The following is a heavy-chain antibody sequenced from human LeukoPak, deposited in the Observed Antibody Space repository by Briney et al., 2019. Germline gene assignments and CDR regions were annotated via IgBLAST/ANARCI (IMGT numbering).Heavy chain of an antibody. J-gene: IGHJ4*02. CDR3: ARASCSSSCFES. D-gene: IGHD6-6*01. CDR1: GGSISSSSYY. Sequence: SETLSLTCTVSGGSISSSSYYWGWLLQPPGKGLEWIGSIYYSGSTYYNPSLKSRVTISVDTSENQFSLKLSSVTAADTAVYYCARASCSSSCFESWGQGALVTVSS. CDR2: IYYSGST. V-gene: IGHV4-39*07.